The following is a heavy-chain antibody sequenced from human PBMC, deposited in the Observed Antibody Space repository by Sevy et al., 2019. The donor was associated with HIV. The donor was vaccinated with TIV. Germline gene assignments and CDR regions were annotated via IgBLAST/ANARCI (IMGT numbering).Heavy chain of an antibody. V-gene: IGHV3-23*01. CDR2: LSFGCGEI. CDR1: GFTFSKYS. CDR3: AREGCTKPHDY. J-gene: IGHJ4*02. Sequence: GESLKISCAASGFTFSKYSKSWVRQPPGKGLEWVSTLSFGCGEINYAEPVKGRFTISRDNSKSSVYLQMNNLRPEDTAVYYCAREGCTKPHDYWGQGTLVTVSS. D-gene: IGHD2-8*01.